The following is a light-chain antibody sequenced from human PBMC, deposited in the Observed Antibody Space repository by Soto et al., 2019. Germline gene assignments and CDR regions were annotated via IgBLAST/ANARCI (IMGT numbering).Light chain of an antibody. J-gene: IGKJ1*01. CDR1: QGISNY. CDR2: AAS. Sequence: DIQMTQSPSSLSASVGDRVTITCRASQGISNYLAWYQQKPGTVPKLLISAASTLQTGVPSRLSGGGSGTDFTLTISSLQPEDVATYYCQKYNSAPWTFGQGPKVDIX. V-gene: IGKV1-27*01. CDR3: QKYNSAPWT.